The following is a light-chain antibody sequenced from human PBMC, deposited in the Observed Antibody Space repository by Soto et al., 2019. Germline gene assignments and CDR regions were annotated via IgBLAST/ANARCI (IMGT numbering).Light chain of an antibody. V-gene: IGLV2-8*01. CDR3: TSYAGGNNV. CDR1: SSDVGGYNY. J-gene: IGLJ1*01. Sequence: QSVLTQPPSASGSPGQSVTISCTGTSSDVGGYNYVSWYQQHPGKVPKLMIYEVNKRTSGVPDRISGSKSGNTASLTGTGLQAEDEADYYCTSYAGGNNVFGTGTKLTVL. CDR2: EVN.